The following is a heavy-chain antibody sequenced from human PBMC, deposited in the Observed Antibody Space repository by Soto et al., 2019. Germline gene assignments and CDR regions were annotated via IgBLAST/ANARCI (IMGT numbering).Heavy chain of an antibody. CDR1: GFTFDDYA. J-gene: IGHJ6*04. CDR3: AKDFHTNMALMDV. Sequence: EVQLVESGGDLVQPGRSLRLSCAASGFTFDDYAMHWVRQVSGKGLEWVAGINWDSDTIAYAASVRGRFTISRDNAKNSLYLQMNSLRAEDTALYYCAKDFHTNMALMDVWGKGTTVTVSS. V-gene: IGHV3-9*01. CDR2: INWDSDTI. D-gene: IGHD3-10*01.